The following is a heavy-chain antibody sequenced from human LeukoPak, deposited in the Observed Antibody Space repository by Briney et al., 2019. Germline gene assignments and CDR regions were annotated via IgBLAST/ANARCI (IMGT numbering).Heavy chain of an antibody. CDR2: IYYSGST. V-gene: IGHV4-39*02. D-gene: IGHD2-8*01. Sequence: PAETLSLTCTVSGGSISVSSYYWGWIRQHPGKVLEWIPSIYYSGSTYYNPSLKSRVTISVDTSKNQFSLKLSSVTAADTAVYYCARDSVYATNWFDPWGQGTLVTVSS. CDR1: GGSISVSSYY. CDR3: ARDSVYATNWFDP. J-gene: IGHJ5*02.